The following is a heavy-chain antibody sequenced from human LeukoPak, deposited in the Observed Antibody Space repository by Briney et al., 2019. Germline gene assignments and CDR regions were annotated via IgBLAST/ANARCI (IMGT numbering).Heavy chain of an antibody. CDR2: IRRKCDGATT. J-gene: IGHJ4*02. Sequence: GGSLRLSCTASGFAFGDYAMSWFRQAPGKGLEWIAFIRRKCDGATTEYAASVKGRFTISRDDSKSIAYLQMNSLKTEDTAVYYCSRDISEWLAPIYLDYWGQGTPVTVSS. CDR1: GFAFGDYA. CDR3: SRDISEWLAPIYLDY. V-gene: IGHV3-49*03. D-gene: IGHD6-19*01.